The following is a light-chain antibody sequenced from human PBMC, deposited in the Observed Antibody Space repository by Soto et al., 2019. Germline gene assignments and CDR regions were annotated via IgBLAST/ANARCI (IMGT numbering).Light chain of an antibody. V-gene: IGKV1-16*02. CDR3: QQYHSYPLT. CDR2: AAS. J-gene: IGKJ4*01. CDR1: QDIKNY. Sequence: QDIKNYLAWFQQKPGKAPKSLIFAASSLQSGVPSKFISTGSGTDFTLTISSLQAEDVATYFCQQYHSYPLTFGGGTKVDIK.